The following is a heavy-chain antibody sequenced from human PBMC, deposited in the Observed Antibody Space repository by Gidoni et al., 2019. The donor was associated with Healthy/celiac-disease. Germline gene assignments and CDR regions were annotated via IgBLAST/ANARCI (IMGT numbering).Heavy chain of an antibody. Sequence: QVQLQESGPGLVKPSQTLSLTCTVSGGSISSGSYYWGWIRQPAGKGLEWIGRIYTSGSTNYNPSLKSRFTISVDTSKNQFSLKLSSVTAADTAVYYCARERPPGGSGWYNFDYWGQGTLVTVSS. CDR3: ARERPPGGSGWYNFDY. CDR2: IYTSGST. V-gene: IGHV4-61*02. J-gene: IGHJ4*02. D-gene: IGHD6-19*01. CDR1: GGSISSGSYY.